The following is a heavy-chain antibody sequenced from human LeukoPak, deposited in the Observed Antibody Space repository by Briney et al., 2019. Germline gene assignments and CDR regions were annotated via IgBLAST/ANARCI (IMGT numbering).Heavy chain of an antibody. V-gene: IGHV4-59*01. D-gene: IGHD5-12*01. CDR1: GGSISSYY. Sequence: SETLSLTCTVSGGSISSYYWSWIRQPPGKGLEWIGYIYYRGSTNYNPSLKSRVTISVDTSKNQFSLKLASVTAADTAVYYCARGPSGYHNTGGQGTLVTVSS. CDR2: IYYRGST. J-gene: IGHJ4*02. CDR3: ARGPSGYHNT.